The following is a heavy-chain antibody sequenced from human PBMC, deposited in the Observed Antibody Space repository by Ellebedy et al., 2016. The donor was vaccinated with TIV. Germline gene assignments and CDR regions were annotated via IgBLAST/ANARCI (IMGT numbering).Heavy chain of an antibody. Sequence: GESLKISXAASGFTFSTYAMSWVRQAPGKGLEWVSGICGGGDCTSYSDSVKGRFSISRDNSRNTVFLQMNNLRVEDTAVYYCAKALFGGHDYWGQGTLVTVSS. CDR1: GFTFSTYA. V-gene: IGHV3-23*01. CDR3: AKALFGGHDY. J-gene: IGHJ4*02. CDR2: ICGGGDCT. D-gene: IGHD4-23*01.